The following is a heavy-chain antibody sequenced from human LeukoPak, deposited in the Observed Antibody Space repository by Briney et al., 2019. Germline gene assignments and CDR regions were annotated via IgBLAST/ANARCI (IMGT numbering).Heavy chain of an antibody. D-gene: IGHD6-19*01. J-gene: IGHJ3*02. CDR3: ARGFSSGWSEGAFDI. Sequence: ASVKVSCKTSGFTFRGYYMHWVRQAPGQGLEWMGWVNPNSGGTNYAQKFQGRVTMTRDTSISTAYMELSRLRSDDTDVYYCARGFSSGWSEGAFDIWGQGTMVTVSS. CDR2: VNPNSGGT. V-gene: IGHV1-2*02. CDR1: GFTFRGYY.